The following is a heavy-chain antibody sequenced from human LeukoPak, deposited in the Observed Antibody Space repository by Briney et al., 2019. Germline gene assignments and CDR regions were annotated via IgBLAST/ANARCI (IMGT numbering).Heavy chain of an antibody. Sequence: SETLSLTCTVSGGSISSYYWSWIRQPAGKGLEWLGRIYTSGSTNYNPSLKSRVTMSVDTSKNQFSLRLTSLTAADTAAYYCARTRYYYNSRSYGAPYYFDYWGQGTLVSVSS. D-gene: IGHD3-10*01. CDR1: GGSISSYY. J-gene: IGHJ4*02. V-gene: IGHV4-4*07. CDR3: ARTRYYYNSRSYGAPYYFDY. CDR2: IYTSGST.